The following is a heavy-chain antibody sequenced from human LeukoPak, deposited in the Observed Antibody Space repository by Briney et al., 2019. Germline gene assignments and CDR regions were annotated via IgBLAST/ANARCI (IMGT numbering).Heavy chain of an antibody. Sequence: SETLSLTCTVSGGSISSSSYYWGWIRQPPGKGLEWIGSIYYSGSTYYNPSLKSRVTISVDTSKNQFSLKLSSVIAADTAMYYCARDLSTYYYGSGSANWFDPWGQGTLVTVSS. D-gene: IGHD3-10*01. CDR2: IYYSGST. CDR1: GGSISSSSYY. CDR3: ARDLSTYYYGSGSANWFDP. V-gene: IGHV4-39*07. J-gene: IGHJ5*02.